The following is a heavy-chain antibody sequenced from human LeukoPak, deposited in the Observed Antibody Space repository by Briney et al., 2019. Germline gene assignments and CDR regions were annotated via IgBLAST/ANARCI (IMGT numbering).Heavy chain of an antibody. CDR3: ARAWYYYYYCYMDV. CDR1: GGSFSGYY. J-gene: IGHJ6*03. D-gene: IGHD6-13*01. CDR2: INHSGST. Sequence: SETLSLTCAVYGGSFSGYYWSWIRQPPGKGLEWIGEINHSGSTNYNPSLKSRVTISVDTSKNQFSLKLSSVTAADTAVYYCARAWYYYYYCYMDVWGKGTTVTVSS. V-gene: IGHV4-34*01.